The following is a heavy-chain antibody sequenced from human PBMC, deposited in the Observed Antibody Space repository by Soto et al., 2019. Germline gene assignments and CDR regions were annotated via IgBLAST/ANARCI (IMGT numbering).Heavy chain of an antibody. CDR1: GGSFSAYY. J-gene: IGHJ3*01. CDR3: VERSFDL. V-gene: IGHV4-34*01. Sequence: SETLSLTCAVYGGSFSAYYWNWVRQPPGKGLEWIGEINHSGRTNYSPSLKSRATMSLHTSNNQFSLKLNSVTAADTAIYYCVERSFDLWGQGTKVTVSS. CDR2: INHSGRT. D-gene: IGHD6-25*01.